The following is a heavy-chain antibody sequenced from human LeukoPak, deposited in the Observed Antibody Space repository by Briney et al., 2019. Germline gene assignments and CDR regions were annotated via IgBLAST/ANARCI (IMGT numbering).Heavy chain of an antibody. CDR1: GYTFTSYD. D-gene: IGHD5-18*01. J-gene: IGHJ2*01. CDR2: MNPNSGNI. Sequence: ASVKVSCKASGYTFTSYDINWVRQATGQGLEWMGWMNPNSGNIGYAQKFQGRVTMTRNTSISTAYMELSSLRSEDTAVYYCARAGLDTAMVNYWYFDLWGRGTLVTVSS. V-gene: IGHV1-8*01. CDR3: ARAGLDTAMVNYWYFDL.